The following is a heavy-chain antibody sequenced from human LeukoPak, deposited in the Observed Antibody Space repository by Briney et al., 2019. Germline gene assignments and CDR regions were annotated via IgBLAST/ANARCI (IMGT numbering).Heavy chain of an antibody. CDR3: ARVGAGWVNYFRSYYDR. D-gene: IGHD2/OR15-2a*01. CDR2: IKEDGSEK. CDR1: GFTFSSYW. Sequence: GGSLRLSCAASGFTFSSYWMGWFRQAPGRGLEWVANIKEDGSEKNYVDSVKGRFSISRDNAENSLYLQMNSLRVEDTAMYYCARVGAGWVNYFRSYYDRWGQGTLVSVS. V-gene: IGHV3-7*01. J-gene: IGHJ4*02.